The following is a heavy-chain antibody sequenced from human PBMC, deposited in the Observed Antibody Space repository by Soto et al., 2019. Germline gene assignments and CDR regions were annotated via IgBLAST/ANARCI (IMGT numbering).Heavy chain of an antibody. D-gene: IGHD6-19*01. CDR2: IKHDGSEK. CDR3: ARDRANNIAVAGTPRDY. J-gene: IGHJ4*02. CDR1: GFTFSSYW. V-gene: IGHV3-7*01. Sequence: EVQLVESGGGLVQPGGSLRLSCAASGFTFSSYWMSWVRQAPGKGLEWVANIKHDGSEKYYVDSVKGRFTISRDNAKNSLYLQMNSMRAEDTAVYYCARDRANNIAVAGTPRDYWGQGTLVTVSS.